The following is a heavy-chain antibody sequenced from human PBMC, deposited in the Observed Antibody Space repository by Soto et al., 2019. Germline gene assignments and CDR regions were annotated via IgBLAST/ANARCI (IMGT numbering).Heavy chain of an antibody. CDR2: INHRGSL. J-gene: IGHJ6*02. CDR3: ARELPQRQGRNMDV. Sequence: SLTCTVTGGSMTSGDQYWTWIRHRPGEGLEWFGYINHRGSLYYNPSLKSRVSMSVGTSKNQFSLNLSSVTAADTAVYYCARELPQRQGRNMDVWGQGATATVSS. D-gene: IGHD1-1*01. CDR1: GGSMTSGDQY. V-gene: IGHV4-31*03.